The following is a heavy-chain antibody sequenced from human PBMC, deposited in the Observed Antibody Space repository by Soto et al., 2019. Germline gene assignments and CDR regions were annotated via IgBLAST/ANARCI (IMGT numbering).Heavy chain of an antibody. Sequence: ASVKVSCKASGCTFTSYGISWVRQAPGQGLEWMGWISAYNGNTNYAQKLQGRVTMTTDTSTSTAYMELRSLRSDDTAVYYCAAHAGYSSGWYVAFDIWGQGTVVTVSS. CDR1: GCTFTSYG. V-gene: IGHV1-18*01. J-gene: IGHJ3*02. CDR2: ISAYNGNT. CDR3: AAHAGYSSGWYVAFDI. D-gene: IGHD6-19*01.